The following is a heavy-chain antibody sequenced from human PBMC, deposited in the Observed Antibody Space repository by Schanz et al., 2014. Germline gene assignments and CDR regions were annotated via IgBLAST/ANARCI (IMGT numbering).Heavy chain of an antibody. V-gene: IGHV3-23*04. Sequence: VHLVESGGGVVQPGRSLRLSCAASGFTFSGYAMSWVRQAPGKGLEWVSSIVGGGGRTYYADSVKGRFTISRDNAKNSLDLQMNSLRGEYTAGYYCARLYSSSWYPRYWGQGTLVTVSS. CDR1: GFTFSGYA. D-gene: IGHD6-13*01. J-gene: IGHJ4*02. CDR2: IVGGGGRT. CDR3: ARLYSSSWYPRY.